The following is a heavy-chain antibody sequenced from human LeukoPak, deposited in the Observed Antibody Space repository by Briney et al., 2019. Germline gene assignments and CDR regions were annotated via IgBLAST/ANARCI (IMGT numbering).Heavy chain of an antibody. CDR3: ARGNDYGVYYFDY. CDR2: IWYDGSNK. Sequence: PGGSLRLSCAASGFTFSSYGMHWVRQAPGKGLEWVAVIWYDGSNKYYADSVKGRFTISRDNSKNTLYLQMNSLRAEDTAVYYCARGNDYGVYYFDYWGQGTLVTVSS. CDR1: GFTFSSYG. V-gene: IGHV3-33*01. J-gene: IGHJ4*02. D-gene: IGHD4-17*01.